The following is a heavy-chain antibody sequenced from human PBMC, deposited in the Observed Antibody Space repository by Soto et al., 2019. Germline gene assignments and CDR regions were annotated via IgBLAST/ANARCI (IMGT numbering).Heavy chain of an antibody. J-gene: IGHJ4*02. CDR1: GFTFSSYG. D-gene: IGHD3-10*01. V-gene: IGHV3-33*01. CDR2: IWYDGSNK. CDR3: ARDGYYYGSGSSLDY. Sequence: QVQLVESGGGVVQPGRSLRLSCAASGFTFSSYGMHWVRQAPGKGLEWVAVIWYDGSNKYYADSVKGRFTISRDNSKNMLYLQMNSLRAEDTAVYYCARDGYYYGSGSSLDYWGQGTLVTVSS.